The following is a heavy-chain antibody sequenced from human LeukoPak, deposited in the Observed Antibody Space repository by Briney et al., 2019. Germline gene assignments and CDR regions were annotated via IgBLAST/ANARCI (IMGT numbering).Heavy chain of an antibody. D-gene: IGHD1-26*01. Sequence: PGGSLRPSCAASGFTFSSYAMHWVRQAPGKGLEYVSAISSNGGSTYYANSVKGRFTISRDNSKNTLYLQMGSLRAEDMAVYYCARDREGYYFDYWGQGTLVTVSS. CDR3: ARDREGYYFDY. V-gene: IGHV3-64*01. J-gene: IGHJ4*02. CDR1: GFTFSSYA. CDR2: ISSNGGST.